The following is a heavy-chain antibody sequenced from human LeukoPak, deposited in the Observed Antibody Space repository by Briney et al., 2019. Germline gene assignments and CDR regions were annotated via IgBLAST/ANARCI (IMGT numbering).Heavy chain of an antibody. J-gene: IGHJ6*02. CDR1: GFTLSNHA. Sequence: GRSLRLSCAASGFTLSNHAVQWVRQAPGKGLEWVAFISSDGSNKYYGASVEGRFAVSRDNLNNMSYLQLNSLRSEDTAVYYCARGESPSMPYSRYYGMDVWGHGTRVTVSS. D-gene: IGHD2/OR15-2a*01. V-gene: IGHV3-30*09. CDR3: ARGESPSMPYSRYYGMDV. CDR2: ISSDGSNK.